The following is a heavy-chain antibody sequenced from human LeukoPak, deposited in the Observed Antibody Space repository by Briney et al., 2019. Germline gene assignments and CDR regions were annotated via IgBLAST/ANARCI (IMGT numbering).Heavy chain of an antibody. Sequence: ASVKVSCNASGYTFTSYGISWVRQAPGQGLEWMGWISAYNGNTNYAQKLQGRVTMTTDTSTSTAYMELRSLRSDDTAVYYCAITYYYDSSGYTFDYWGQGTLVTVSS. D-gene: IGHD3-22*01. V-gene: IGHV1-18*01. CDR1: GYTFTSYG. J-gene: IGHJ4*02. CDR3: AITYYYDSSGYTFDY. CDR2: ISAYNGNT.